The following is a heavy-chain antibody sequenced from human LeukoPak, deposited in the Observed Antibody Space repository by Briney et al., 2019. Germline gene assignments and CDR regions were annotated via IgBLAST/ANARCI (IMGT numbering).Heavy chain of an antibody. J-gene: IGHJ6*03. CDR2: IHYSGST. D-gene: IGHD2-15*01. CDR1: GGSISSSSYY. CDR3: AREAPGRGWYYYYYMDV. Sequence: SETLSLTCTVSGGSISSSSYYWAWIRQPPGKGLEWIGSIHYSGSTYYNPSLKSRVTISVDTSKNQFSLKLSSVTAADTAVYYCAREAPGRGWYYYYYMDVWGKGTTVTVSS. V-gene: IGHV4-39*07.